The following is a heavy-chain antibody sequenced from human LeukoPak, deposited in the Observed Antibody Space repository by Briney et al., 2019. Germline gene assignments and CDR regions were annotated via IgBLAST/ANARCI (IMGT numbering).Heavy chain of an antibody. D-gene: IGHD7-27*01. J-gene: IGHJ4*02. CDR3: ARDRELGRPYYFDY. Sequence: ASVKVSCKASGYTFTTYAMNWVRQAPGQGLEWMGWINTNTGNPTYAQGFTGRFVFSLDTSVSTAYLQISSLKAEDTAVYYCARDRELGRPYYFDYWGQGTLVTVSS. V-gene: IGHV7-4-1*02. CDR2: INTNTGNP. CDR1: GYTFTTYA.